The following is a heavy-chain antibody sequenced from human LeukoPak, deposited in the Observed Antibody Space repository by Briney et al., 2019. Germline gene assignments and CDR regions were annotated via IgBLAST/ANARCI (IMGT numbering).Heavy chain of an antibody. V-gene: IGHV4-34*01. CDR3: ARDPSWDTPGFDY. CDR1: GGSFSGYY. Sequence: SETLSLTCAVYGGSFSGYYWSWIRQPPGKGLEWIGEINHSGSTNYNPSLKSRVTISVDTSKNQFSLKLSSVTAADTAVYYCARDPSWDTPGFDYWGQGTLVTVSS. CDR2: INHSGST. J-gene: IGHJ4*02. D-gene: IGHD1-26*01.